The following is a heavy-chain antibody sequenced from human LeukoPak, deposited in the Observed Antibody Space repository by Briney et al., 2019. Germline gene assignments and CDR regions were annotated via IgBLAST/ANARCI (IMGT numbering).Heavy chain of an antibody. Sequence: GGSLRLSCAASGFTFSDHWMHWVRQAPGKGLEWVATINRDGSEKWYLDSVRGRFTISRDNAKNSLHLQMNSLRVEDTAIYNCARGPGFLTDFWGQGTLVTVSS. V-gene: IGHV3-7*01. CDR1: GFTFSDHW. CDR2: INRDGSEK. J-gene: IGHJ4*02. D-gene: IGHD1-14*01. CDR3: ARGPGFLTDF.